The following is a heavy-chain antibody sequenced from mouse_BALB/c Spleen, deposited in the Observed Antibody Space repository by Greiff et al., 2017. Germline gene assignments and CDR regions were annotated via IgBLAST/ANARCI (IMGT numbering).Heavy chain of an antibody. CDR2: ISSGGSYT. V-gene: IGHV5-9-3*01. D-gene: IGHD2-3*01. J-gene: IGHJ4*01. CDR3: ARRVYDGSPMDY. CDR1: GFTFSSYA. Sequence: VQLKESGGGLVKPGGSLKLSCAASGFTFSSYAMSWVRQTPEKRLEWVATISSGGSYTHYPDSVKGRFTISRDNAKNTLYLQMSSLRSEDTAMYYCARRVYDGSPMDYWGQGTSVTVSS.